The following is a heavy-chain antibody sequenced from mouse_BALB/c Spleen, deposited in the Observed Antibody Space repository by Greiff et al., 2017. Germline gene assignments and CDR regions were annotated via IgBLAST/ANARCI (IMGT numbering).Heavy chain of an antibody. D-gene: IGHD2-10*01. CDR3: ASYYGNYDYAMDY. V-gene: IGHV14-3*02. CDR2: IDPANGNT. J-gene: IGHJ4*01. Sequence: EVKLMESGAELVKPGASVKLSCTASGFNIKDTYMHWVKQRPEQGLEWIGRIDPANGNTKYDPKFQGKATITADTSSNTAYLQLSSLTSEDTAVYYCASYYGNYDYAMDYWGQGTSVTVSS. CDR1: GFNIKDTY.